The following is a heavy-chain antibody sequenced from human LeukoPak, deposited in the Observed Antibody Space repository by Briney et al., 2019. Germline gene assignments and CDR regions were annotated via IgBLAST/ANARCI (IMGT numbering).Heavy chain of an antibody. J-gene: IGHJ4*02. V-gene: IGHV3-30*04. CDR2: TSYDGTNK. CDR1: GFMFSSYT. CDR3: ASVTSFTRFDH. Sequence: QSGGSLRLSCAASGFMFSSYTMHWVRQAPGEGLEWVAITSYDGTNKHSADSVKGRFTISRDNSKNTLYLQMNSLRVEDTGVYYCASVTSFTRFDHWGQGALVTVSS. D-gene: IGHD2-21*02.